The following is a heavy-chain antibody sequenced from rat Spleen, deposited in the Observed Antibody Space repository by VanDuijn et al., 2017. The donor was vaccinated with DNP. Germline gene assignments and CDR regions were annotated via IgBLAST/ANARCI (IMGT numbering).Heavy chain of an antibody. CDR1: GSSITSRYK. V-gene: IGHV3-1*01. J-gene: IGHJ2*01. CDR2: ISYSGST. CDR3: ARWSRYFDY. Sequence: EVQLQESGPGLVRPSQSLSLTCSVTGSSITSRYKWNWIRKFPGNKMEYIGHISYSGSTNYNPSLKSRFSITRDTSKNQFFLQLNSVTTEDTATYYCARWSRYFDYWGQGVMVTVSS.